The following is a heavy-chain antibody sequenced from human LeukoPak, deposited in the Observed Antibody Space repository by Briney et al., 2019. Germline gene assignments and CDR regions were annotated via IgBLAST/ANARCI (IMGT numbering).Heavy chain of an antibody. D-gene: IGHD3-9*01. Sequence: SVKVSCKASGGTFSSYAINWVRQAPGQGLEWMGGIISIFGTANYAQKFQGRVTITADESTSTAYMELSSLRSEDTAVYYCARARLYYDILTGYILDYYYYYMDVWGKGTTATVSS. CDR2: IISIFGTA. J-gene: IGHJ6*03. CDR1: GGTFSSYA. CDR3: ARARLYYDILTGYILDYYYYYMDV. V-gene: IGHV1-69*01.